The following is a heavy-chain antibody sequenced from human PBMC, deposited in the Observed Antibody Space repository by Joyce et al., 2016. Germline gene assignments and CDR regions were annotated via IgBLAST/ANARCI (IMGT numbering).Heavy chain of an antibody. CDR1: GYTFTGYY. CDR3: ARGGYHGPYYFDY. V-gene: IGHV1-2*02. D-gene: IGHD3-22*01. CDR2: INPESGGT. Sequence: QVQLVQSGAEVKKPGASVTVSCKASGYTFTGYYIHWVRQAPGQGLEWMGCINPESGGTNYAQKFQGRVTMTRDTAVSTAYMELSRLRSDDTAVYYCARGGYHGPYYFDYWGQGTLVTVSS. J-gene: IGHJ4*02.